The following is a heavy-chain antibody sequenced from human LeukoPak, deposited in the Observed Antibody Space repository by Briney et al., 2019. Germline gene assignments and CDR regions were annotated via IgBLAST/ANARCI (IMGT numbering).Heavy chain of an antibody. CDR2: INPRSGDT. J-gene: IGHJ3*02. D-gene: IGHD1-26*01. CDR1: GYTFTAYY. Sequence: ASVKVSCEASGYTFTAYYVHWVRQAPGQVLEWMGRINPRSGDTDYAQKFQGRVTMTRDTSISTAYMELSRLTSDDTAVYYCARPQPWEYAFDIWGQGTMVTVS. V-gene: IGHV1-2*06. CDR3: ARPQPWEYAFDI.